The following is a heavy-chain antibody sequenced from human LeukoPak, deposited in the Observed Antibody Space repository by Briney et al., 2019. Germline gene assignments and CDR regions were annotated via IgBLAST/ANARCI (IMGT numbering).Heavy chain of an antibody. Sequence: GRSLRLSCAASGFDFSTYGMHWVRQAPGKGLEWVALMWYDGSNEYYGDSVKGRFIISRDNSRNTLYVQMSSLRVEDTAVYYCVRDLDQNDFWSGYWPDAADSWGQGTMVFVSS. CDR1: GFDFSTYG. J-gene: IGHJ3*02. D-gene: IGHD3-3*01. CDR2: MWYDGSNE. CDR3: VRDLDQNDFWSGYWPDAADS. V-gene: IGHV3-33*01.